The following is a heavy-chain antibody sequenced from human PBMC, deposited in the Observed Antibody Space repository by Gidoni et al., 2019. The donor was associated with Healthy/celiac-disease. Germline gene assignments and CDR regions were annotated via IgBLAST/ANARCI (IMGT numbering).Heavy chain of an antibody. V-gene: IGHV3-33*01. CDR2: IWYDGSNK. CDR3: ARERLTYYYDSSGYCFDY. D-gene: IGHD3-22*01. Sequence: QVQLVESGGGVVQPGRSLRPSCAASGFTFSSYGMHWVRQAPGKGLEWVAVIWYDGSNKYYADSVKGRFTISRDNSKNTLYLQMNSLRAEDTAVYYCARERLTYYYDSSGYCFDYWGQGTLVTVSS. J-gene: IGHJ4*02. CDR1: GFTFSSYG.